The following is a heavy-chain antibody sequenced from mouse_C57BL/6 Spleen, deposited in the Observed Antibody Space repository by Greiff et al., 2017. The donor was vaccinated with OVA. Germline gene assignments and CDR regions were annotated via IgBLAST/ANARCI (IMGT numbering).Heavy chain of an antibody. Sequence: QVQLQQSGPELVKPGASVKISCKASGYSFTSYYIHWVKQRPGQGLEWIGWIYPGSGNTKYNEKFKGKAPLTADTSSSTAYMQLSSLTSEDSAVYYCARGGSSGYNCGFDYWGQGTTLTVSS. J-gene: IGHJ2*01. D-gene: IGHD3-2*02. V-gene: IGHV1-66*01. CDR3: ARGGSSGYNCGFDY. CDR2: IYPGSGNT. CDR1: GYSFTSYY.